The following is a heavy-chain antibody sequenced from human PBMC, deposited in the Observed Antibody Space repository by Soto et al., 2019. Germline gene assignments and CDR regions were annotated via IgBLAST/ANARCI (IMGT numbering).Heavy chain of an antibody. CDR1: GGTFSSYA. CDR2: IIPIFGTA. J-gene: IGHJ4*02. D-gene: IGHD3-22*01. Sequence: SVKVSCKASGGTFSSYAISWVRQAPGQGXEWMGGIIPIFGTANYAQKFQGRVTITADESTSTAYMELSSLRSEDTAVYYCARGGYYDSSGYYYRPFDYWGQGALVTVFS. V-gene: IGHV1-69*13. CDR3: ARGGYYDSSGYYYRPFDY.